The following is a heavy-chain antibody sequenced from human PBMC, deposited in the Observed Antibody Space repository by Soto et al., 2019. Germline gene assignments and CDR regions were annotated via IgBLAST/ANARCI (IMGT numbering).Heavy chain of an antibody. D-gene: IGHD2-15*01. J-gene: IGHJ6*02. V-gene: IGHV4-34*01. Sequence: SETLSLTCAVYGGSFSGYYWSWIRQPPGKGLEWIGEINHSGSTNYNPSLKSRVTISVDTSKNQFSLKLSSVTAADTAVYYCARESRGADNYYYGMDVWGQGTTVTV. CDR1: GGSFSGYY. CDR2: INHSGST. CDR3: ARESRGADNYYYGMDV.